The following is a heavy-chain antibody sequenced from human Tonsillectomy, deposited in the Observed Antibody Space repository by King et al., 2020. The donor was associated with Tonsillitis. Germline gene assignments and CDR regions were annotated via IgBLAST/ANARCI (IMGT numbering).Heavy chain of an antibody. CDR3: ARDHYYDST. CDR1: GYTFTGYY. CDR2: INPNSGGT. D-gene: IGHD3-22*01. V-gene: IGHV1-2*02. J-gene: IGHJ5*02. Sequence: AQLVQSGAEVKKPGASVKVSCKASGYTFTGYYIHWVRQAPGQGLEWMGWINPNSGGTSYAQKFQGRVTMTRDTSIDTAYMELNRLRSDDTAVYYCARDHYYDSTWGQGTLVTVSS.